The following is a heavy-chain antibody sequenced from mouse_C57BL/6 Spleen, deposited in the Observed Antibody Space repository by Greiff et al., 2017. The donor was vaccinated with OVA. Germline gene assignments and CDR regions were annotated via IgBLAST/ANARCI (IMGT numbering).Heavy chain of an antibody. CDR1: GYAFTNYL. CDR3: ARNYDRGFFAY. V-gene: IGHV1-54*01. J-gene: IGHJ3*01. D-gene: IGHD2-4*01. CDR2: INPGSGGT. Sequence: QVQLQQSGAELVRPGTSVKVSCKASGYAFTNYLIEWVKQRPGQGLEWIGVINPGSGGTNYNEKFKGKATLTADKSSSTAYMQLSSLTSEDSAVYFCARNYDRGFFAYWGQGTLVTVSA.